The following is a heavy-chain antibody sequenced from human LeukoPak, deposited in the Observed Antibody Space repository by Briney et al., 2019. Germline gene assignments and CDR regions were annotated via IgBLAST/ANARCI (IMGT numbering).Heavy chain of an antibody. CDR1: GYTFTSYG. J-gene: IGHJ4*02. CDR2: ISAYNGNT. Sequence: ASVKVSCKASGYTFTSYGISWVRQAPGQGLEWMGWISAYNGNTNYAQKLQGRVTMTTDTSTSTAYMELRSLRSDDTAVYYCARNGPSGYCTNGVCPFDYWGQGTLVTVSS. D-gene: IGHD2-8*01. CDR3: ARNGPSGYCTNGVCPFDY. V-gene: IGHV1-18*01.